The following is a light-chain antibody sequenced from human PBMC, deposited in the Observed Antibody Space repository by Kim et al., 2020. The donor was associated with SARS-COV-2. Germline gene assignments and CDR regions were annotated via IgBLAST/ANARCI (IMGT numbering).Light chain of an antibody. CDR3: NSRDSSGNHHVV. Sequence: SSELTQDPAVSVALGQTVRITCQGDSLRSYYASWYQQKPGQAPVLVIYGKNNRPSGIPDRFSGSSSGNTASLTITGAQAEDEADYYCNSRDSSGNHHVVFGGGTQLTDL. V-gene: IGLV3-19*01. J-gene: IGLJ2*01. CDR1: SLRSYY. CDR2: GKN.